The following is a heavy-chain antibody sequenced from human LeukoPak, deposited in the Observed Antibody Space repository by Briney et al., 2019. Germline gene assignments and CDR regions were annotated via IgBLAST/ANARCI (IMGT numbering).Heavy chain of an antibody. J-gene: IGHJ5*02. Sequence: PGGSLRLSCAASGFTFSSYSMNWVRQAPGKGLEWVSYISSSSSTIYYADSVKGRFTISRDNAKNSLYLQMNSLRAEDTAVYYCARVYSSGWYWFDPWGQGTPVTVSS. CDR2: ISSSSSTI. D-gene: IGHD6-19*01. V-gene: IGHV3-48*01. CDR1: GFTFSSYS. CDR3: ARVYSSGWYWFDP.